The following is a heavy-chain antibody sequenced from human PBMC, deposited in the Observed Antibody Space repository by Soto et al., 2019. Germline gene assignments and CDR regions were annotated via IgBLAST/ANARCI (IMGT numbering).Heavy chain of an antibody. V-gene: IGHV1-69*06. Sequence: QVQLVQSGAEVKKPGSSVKVSCKASGGTFSSYAISWVRQAPGQGLEWMGGIIPIFGTANYAQKFQGRVTMTADTSTSTDYMELSSLRSEDTAVYYCARAYCSSTSCYRKYYYYYGMDVWGQGTTVTVSS. CDR2: IIPIFGTA. CDR1: GGTFSSYA. CDR3: ARAYCSSTSCYRKYYYYYGMDV. D-gene: IGHD2-2*01. J-gene: IGHJ6*02.